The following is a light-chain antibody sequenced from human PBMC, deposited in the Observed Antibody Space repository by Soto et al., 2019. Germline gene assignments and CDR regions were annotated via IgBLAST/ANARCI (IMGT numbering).Light chain of an antibody. V-gene: IGLV2-14*03. Sequence: QSALTQPASVSGSPGQSITISCTGTSSDVGGYNYVSWYQQHPGKAPKLMIYDVSNRPSGVSNRFSGSKSGNTASLTISGLQAEDEADYYCSSYTSSSTLLFGGGTKLTAL. CDR1: SSDVGGYNY. CDR3: SSYTSSSTLL. CDR2: DVS. J-gene: IGLJ2*01.